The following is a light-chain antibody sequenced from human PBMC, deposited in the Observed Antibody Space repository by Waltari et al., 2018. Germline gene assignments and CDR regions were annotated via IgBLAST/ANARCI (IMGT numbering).Light chain of an antibody. V-gene: IGLV2-14*03. J-gene: IGLJ2*01. CDR3: SSYTSSSALV. CDR1: SSDVGGYNH. CDR2: DVT. Sequence: QSALTQSASVSGSPGQSITISCTGTSSDVGGYNHVSWYQQHPGKAPKLMIYDVTKRPLGVSNRFSGSKSGTTASLTISGLQAEDEADYYCSSYTSSSALVFGGGTKLTVL.